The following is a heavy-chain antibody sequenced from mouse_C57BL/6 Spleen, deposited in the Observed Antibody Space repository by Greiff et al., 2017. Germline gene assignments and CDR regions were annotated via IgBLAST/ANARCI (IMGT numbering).Heavy chain of an antibody. D-gene: IGHD1-1*01. V-gene: IGHV1-15*01. CDR1: GYTFTDYE. CDR3: TRDYYGSSPWFAY. Sequence: QVQLQQSGAELVRPGASVTLSCKASGYTFTDYEMHWVKQTPVHGLEWIGAIDPETGGTAYNQKFKGKAILTADKSSSTAYMELRSLTSEDSAVYYCTRDYYGSSPWFAYGGQGTLVTVSA. J-gene: IGHJ3*01. CDR2: IDPETGGT.